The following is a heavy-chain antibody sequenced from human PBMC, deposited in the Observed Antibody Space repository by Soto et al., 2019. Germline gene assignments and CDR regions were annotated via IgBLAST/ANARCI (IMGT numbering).Heavy chain of an antibody. CDR1: GFTFSSYS. V-gene: IGHV3-48*01. CDR3: SKTYSSGRGSFDF. Sequence: PGGALRLSCAASGFTFSSYSMNLVRQAPGKGLEWVSYISSGSSTIYYADSVKGRFTISRDNAQNSLYLQMNSLRAEDTAVYYCSKTYSSGRGSFDFWGQATMVTVSS. CDR2: ISSGSSTI. J-gene: IGHJ3*01. D-gene: IGHD6-19*01.